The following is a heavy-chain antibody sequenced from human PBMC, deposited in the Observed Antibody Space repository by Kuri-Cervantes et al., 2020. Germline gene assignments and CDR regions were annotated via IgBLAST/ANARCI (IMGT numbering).Heavy chain of an antibody. J-gene: IGHJ4*02. Sequence: GGSLRLSCVPGGFTFSSYGMHCVRQAPGKGLEWVAVISYDGSNKYYADSVKGRFTISRDNSKNTLYLQMNSLRAEDTAVYYCAKGVYSSSFLHKVHCGPGTLVTVSS. CDR2: ISYDGSNK. CDR3: AKGVYSSSFLHKVH. CDR1: GFTFSSYG. D-gene: IGHD6-13*01. V-gene: IGHV3-30*18.